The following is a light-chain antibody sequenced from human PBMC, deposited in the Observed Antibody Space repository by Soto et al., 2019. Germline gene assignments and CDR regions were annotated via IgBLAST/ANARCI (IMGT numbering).Light chain of an antibody. V-gene: IGLV2-18*02. CDR1: SSDVGSYNR. CDR2: EVS. J-gene: IGLJ2*01. Sequence: QSALTQPPSVSGSPGQSVTISCTGTSSDVGSYNRVSWYQQPPGTAPKLMIYEVSNRPSGVPDRFSGSKSGNTASLTISGLQAEDEADYYCSSYTSSSTVFGGGTQVTVL. CDR3: SSYTSSSTV.